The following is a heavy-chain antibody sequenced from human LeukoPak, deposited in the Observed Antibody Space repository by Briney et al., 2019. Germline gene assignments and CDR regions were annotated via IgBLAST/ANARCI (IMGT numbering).Heavy chain of an antibody. V-gene: IGHV3-23*01. CDR1: GFTFSNSA. Sequence: PGGSLRLSCAASGFTFSNSAMNWVRQAPGKGLEWVSVISGSGGTTYYADSMKGRFTIARDNSKNTLFLQMNSLRAEDTAVYYCAKGTRSSTWSSVDFWGQGTLVTVSS. CDR2: ISGSGGTT. J-gene: IGHJ4*02. CDR3: AKGTRSSTWSSVDF. D-gene: IGHD2-2*01.